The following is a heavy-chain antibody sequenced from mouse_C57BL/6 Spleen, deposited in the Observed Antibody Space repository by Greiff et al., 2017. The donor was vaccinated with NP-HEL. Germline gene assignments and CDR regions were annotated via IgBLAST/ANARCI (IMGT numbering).Heavy chain of an antibody. D-gene: IGHD2-2*01. J-gene: IGHJ4*01. CDR2: IDPSDSYT. Sequence: QVQLKESGAELVRPGTSVKLSCKASGYTFTSYWMHWVKQRPGQGLEWIGVIDPSDSYTNYNQKFKGKATLTVDTSSSTAYMQLSSLTSEDSAVYYCATGYYYGYDGYAMDYWGQGTSVTVSS. V-gene: IGHV1-59*01. CDR1: GYTFTSYW. CDR3: ATGYYYGYDGYAMDY.